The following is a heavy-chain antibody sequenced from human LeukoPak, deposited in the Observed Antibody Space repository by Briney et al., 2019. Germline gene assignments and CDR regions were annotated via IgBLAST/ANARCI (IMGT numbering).Heavy chain of an antibody. J-gene: IGHJ4*02. D-gene: IGHD6-13*01. Sequence: SETLSLTCTVSGGSISSYYWSWIRQPAGKGLEWIGRIYTSGSTNYNPSLKSRVTMSVDTSKNQFSLKLSSVTAADTAVYYCAKTGGIAAAAPDYFDYWGQGTLVTVSS. CDR2: IYTSGST. CDR1: GGSISSYY. V-gene: IGHV4-4*07. CDR3: AKTGGIAAAAPDYFDY.